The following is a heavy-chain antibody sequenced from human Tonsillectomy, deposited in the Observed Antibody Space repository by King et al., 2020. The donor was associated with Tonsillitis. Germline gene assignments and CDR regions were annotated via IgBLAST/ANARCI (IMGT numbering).Heavy chain of an antibody. J-gene: IGHJ6*03. Sequence: VQLVESGAEVKKPGESLKISCKGSGYSFTTYWIAWVRPIPGKGLEWMGIIYPYDSHTRSRPSFQAQATIPAAKSISTASLQWSSLKASDTPMYYRARLTGYYYYMDVWGKGTTVTVSS. CDR3: ARLTGYYYYMDV. D-gene: IGHD3-9*01. V-gene: IGHV5-51*01. CDR1: GYSFTTYW. CDR2: IYPYDSHT.